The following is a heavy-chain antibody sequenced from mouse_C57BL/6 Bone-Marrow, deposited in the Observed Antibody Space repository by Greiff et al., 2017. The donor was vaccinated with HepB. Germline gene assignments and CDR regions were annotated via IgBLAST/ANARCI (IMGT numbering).Heavy chain of an antibody. CDR3: ADYYGSK. J-gene: IGHJ3*01. V-gene: IGHV3-6*01. CDR1: GYSLTSGYY. Sequence: ESGPGLVQPSQSLSLTCSFSGYSLTSGYYWNWFLQFPGNKLEWMGYISYYGSNNYNPSLKNRISITPDTSKNQFFLKLNAVTTEDTATYYCADYYGSKRGQGTLVTVSA. CDR2: ISYYGSN. D-gene: IGHD1-1*01.